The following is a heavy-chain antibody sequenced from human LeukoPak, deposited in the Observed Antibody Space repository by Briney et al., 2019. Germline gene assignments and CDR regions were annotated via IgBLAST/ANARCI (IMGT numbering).Heavy chain of an antibody. Sequence: GSLRLSCAASGFTVSSNYMSWVRQAPGKGLEWVSGIYSGGSTYYADSVKGRFTISRDNSKNTLYLQMNSLRAEDTAVYYCARDAVAAAGDYYYYGMDVWGQGTTVTVSS. CDR2: IYSGGST. CDR1: GFTVSSNY. J-gene: IGHJ6*02. D-gene: IGHD6-13*01. V-gene: IGHV3-66*01. CDR3: ARDAVAAAGDYYYYGMDV.